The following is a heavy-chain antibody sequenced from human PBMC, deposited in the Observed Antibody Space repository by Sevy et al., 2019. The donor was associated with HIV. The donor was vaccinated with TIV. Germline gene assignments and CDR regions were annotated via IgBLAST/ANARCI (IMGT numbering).Heavy chain of an antibody. CDR1: GGTFSSYT. CDR2: ITPIFGTT. V-gene: IGHV1-69*13. Sequence: ASVKVSCKASGGTFSSYTITWVRQAPGQGLESMGGITPIFGTTNYPQKFQGRVTITAGESTNTAYMELSNLRSDDTAVYYCAWFGDYQTGSSSWGQGTLVTVSS. D-gene: IGHD4-17*01. J-gene: IGHJ1*01. CDR3: AWFGDYQTGSSS.